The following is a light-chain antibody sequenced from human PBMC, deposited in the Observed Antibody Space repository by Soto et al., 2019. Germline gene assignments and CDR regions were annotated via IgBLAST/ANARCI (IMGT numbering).Light chain of an antibody. CDR1: QSVSSSY. CDR2: GAS. V-gene: IGKV3-20*01. CDR3: QPYGSSPLT. Sequence: EIVLTQSPGTLSLSPGERATLSCRASQSVSSSYLAWYQQKPGQAPRLLIYGASSRATGIPDRFSGSGSGTDFTLTISRLEPEDFLVYYWQPYGSSPLTFGGGPKVEIK. J-gene: IGKJ4*01.